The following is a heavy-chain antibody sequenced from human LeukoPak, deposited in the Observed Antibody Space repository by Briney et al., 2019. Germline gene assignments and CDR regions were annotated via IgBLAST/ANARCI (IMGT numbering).Heavy chain of an antibody. CDR2: INSDGSWT. CDR1: GNYW. D-gene: IGHD2-2*01. V-gene: IGHV3-74*01. CDR3: VSFYETY. Sequence: GGSLRLSCAASGNYWMHWVRQAPGKGLVWVSHINSDGSWTSYADSVKGRFIISKDNAKNTVYLQMNNLRAEDTAVYYCVSFYETYWGRGTLVTVSS. J-gene: IGHJ4*02.